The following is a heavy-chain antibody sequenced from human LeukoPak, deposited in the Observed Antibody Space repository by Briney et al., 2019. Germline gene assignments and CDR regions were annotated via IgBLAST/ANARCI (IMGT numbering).Heavy chain of an antibody. CDR1: GYTLTQLS. J-gene: IGHJ4*02. Sequence: GASVKVSCKVSGYTLTQLSMHWVRQAPGKGLEWRGGFDPEDGETIYAQKFQGRVTMTEDTSTDTAYMELSSLRSEDTAVYYCATGTMVRGVMGGDYWGQGTLVTVSS. CDR2: FDPEDGET. V-gene: IGHV1-24*01. D-gene: IGHD3-10*01. CDR3: ATGTMVRGVMGGDY.